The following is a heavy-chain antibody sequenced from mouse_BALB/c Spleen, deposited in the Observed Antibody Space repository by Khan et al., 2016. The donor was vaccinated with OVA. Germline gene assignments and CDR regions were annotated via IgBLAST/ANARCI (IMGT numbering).Heavy chain of an antibody. CDR1: GFTFSTYG. J-gene: IGHJ3*01. CDR3: ARLAYYYDSEGFAY. D-gene: IGHD1-1*01. V-gene: IGHV5-6*01. CDR2: ISTGGHYT. Sequence: EVKLVESGGDLVEPGGSLKLSCAASGFTFSTYGMSWVRQTPDKRLEWVATISTGGHYTYSPDSVRGRFTISRDNAKNTLYLQMTSLKSEDTAMFYCARLAYYYDSEGFAYWGQGTLVTVSA.